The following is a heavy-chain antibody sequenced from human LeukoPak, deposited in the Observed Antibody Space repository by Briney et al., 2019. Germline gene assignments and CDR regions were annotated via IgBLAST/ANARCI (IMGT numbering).Heavy chain of an antibody. CDR2: IYYSGST. CDR1: GGSISSYY. CDR3: AGQSGGGYNSGVFDL. D-gene: IGHD5-24*01. J-gene: IGHJ3*01. Sequence: SETLSLTCTVSGGSISSYYWSWIRQPPGKGLGWIGYIYYSGSTKYNPSLKSRVTISVDTSKNQFSLNLSSVTAADTAVYYCAGQSGGGYNSGVFDLWGQGTMVTVSS. V-gene: IGHV4-59*08.